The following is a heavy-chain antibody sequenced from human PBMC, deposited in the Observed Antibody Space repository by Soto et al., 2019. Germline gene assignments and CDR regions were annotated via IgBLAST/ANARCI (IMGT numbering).Heavy chain of an antibody. J-gene: IGHJ4*02. CDR1: GFTVSSNY. CDR3: ARSGSWYLFDY. Sequence: EVQLVESGGGLIQPGGSLRLSCAASGFTVSSNYMSWVRQAQGKGLEWVSVIYSGGSTYYADSVKGRFTISRDNSKNTLYLQMNRLRAEDTAMYYCARSGSWYLFDYWGQGTLVTVSS. CDR2: IYSGGST. V-gene: IGHV3-53*01. D-gene: IGHD6-13*01.